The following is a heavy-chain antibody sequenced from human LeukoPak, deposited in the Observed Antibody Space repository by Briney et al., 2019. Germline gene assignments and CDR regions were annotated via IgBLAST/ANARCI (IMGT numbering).Heavy chain of an antibody. CDR1: GLTFSSYA. CDR3: AKDAKPYYYDSSGYYYAGAFDI. V-gene: IGHV3-23*01. J-gene: IGHJ3*02. CDR2: ISGSGGST. Sequence: GGSLRLSCAASGLTFSSYAMSWVRQAPGKGLEWVSAISGSGGSTYYADSVKGRFTISRDNSKNTLHLQMNSLRAEDTAVYYCAKDAKPYYYDSSGYYYAGAFDIWGQGTMVTVSS. D-gene: IGHD3-22*01.